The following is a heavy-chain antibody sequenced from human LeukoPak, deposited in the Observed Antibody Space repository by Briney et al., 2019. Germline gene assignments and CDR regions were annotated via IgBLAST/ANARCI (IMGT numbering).Heavy chain of an antibody. CDR2: IYYSGST. CDR1: GFTFSSYA. Sequence: GSLRLSCAASGFTFSSYAMSWVRQPPGKGLEWIGYIYYSGSTNYNPSLKSRVTISVDTSKNQFSLKLSSVTAADTAVYYCASIAARPSYYYYYMDVWGKGTTVTVSS. D-gene: IGHD6-6*01. CDR3: ASIAARPSYYYYYMDV. V-gene: IGHV4-59*01. J-gene: IGHJ6*03.